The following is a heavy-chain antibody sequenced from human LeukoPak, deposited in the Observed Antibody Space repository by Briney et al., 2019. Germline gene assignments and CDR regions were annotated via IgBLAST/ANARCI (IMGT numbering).Heavy chain of an antibody. Sequence: GGSLRLSCAASGFMFSNYWMTWIRQAPGKGLEWVANIKREGSEEHYVESVKGRLTISRDNAKNLLYLQMNSLRAEDTAVYYCARLPADDSVFDHWGQGTLVTVSS. CDR3: ARLPADDSVFDH. D-gene: IGHD2-15*01. V-gene: IGHV3-7*01. CDR1: GFMFSNYW. CDR2: IKREGSEE. J-gene: IGHJ4*02.